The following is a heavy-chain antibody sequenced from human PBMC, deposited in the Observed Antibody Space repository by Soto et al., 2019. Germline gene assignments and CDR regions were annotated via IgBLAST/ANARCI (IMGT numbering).Heavy chain of an antibody. V-gene: IGHV3-23*01. CDR3: AKRGSRSERQFDN. CDR2: ITGSGTST. Sequence: GGSVRLSCAASGFTFSTYDMSCLLQAPRKGLQWISGITGSGTSTYYADSVKGRFTITRDNSRNTLYVQMNNLRAEDTAVYYCAKRGSRSERQFDNWCRVTMVTVSS. CDR1: GFTFSTYD. J-gene: IGHJ4*02. D-gene: IGHD3-10*01.